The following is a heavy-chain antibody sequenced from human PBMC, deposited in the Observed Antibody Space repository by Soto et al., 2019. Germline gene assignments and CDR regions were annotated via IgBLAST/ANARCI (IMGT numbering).Heavy chain of an antibody. J-gene: IGHJ4*02. V-gene: IGHV4-59*01. Sequence: PSETLSLTCTVSGGSLNSYYWSWIRQPPGKGLEWIGYVYYTGSTNYNPSLKSRVTMSVDTSKNQFSLRLSSVTAADTAVYYCARYYCTSTICFYFDYWCQGALLTVSS. D-gene: IGHD2-2*01. CDR2: VYYTGST. CDR1: GGSLNSYY. CDR3: ARYYCTSTICFYFDY.